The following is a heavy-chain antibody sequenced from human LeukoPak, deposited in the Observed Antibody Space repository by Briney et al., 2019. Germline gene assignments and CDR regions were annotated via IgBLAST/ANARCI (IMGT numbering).Heavy chain of an antibody. CDR3: ARDRPTQGYCTNGVCEYDAFDI. J-gene: IGHJ3*02. D-gene: IGHD2-8*01. V-gene: IGHV3-21*01. CDR1: GFTFSSYS. Sequence: GGSLRLSCAASGFTFSSYSMNWVRQAPGKGLEWVSSISSSSSYIYYADSVKGRFTISRDNAKNSLYLQMNGLRAEDTAVYYCARDRPTQGYCTNGVCEYDAFDIWGQGTMVTVSS. CDR2: ISSSSSYI.